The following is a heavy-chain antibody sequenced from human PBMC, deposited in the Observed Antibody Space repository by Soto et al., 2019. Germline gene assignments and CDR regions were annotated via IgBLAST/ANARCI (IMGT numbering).Heavy chain of an antibody. D-gene: IGHD2-15*01. CDR2: IKSKTDGGTT. CDR1: GFTFSNAW. J-gene: IGHJ4*02. CDR3: TTVAAYAYCSGGSCYEERFDY. Sequence: GGSLRLSCAASGFTFSNAWMNWVRQAPGKGLEWVGRIKSKTDGGTTDYAAPVKGRFTISRDDSKNTLYLQMSSLKTEDTAVYYCTTVAAYAYCSGGSCYEERFDYWGQGTLVTVSS. V-gene: IGHV3-15*07.